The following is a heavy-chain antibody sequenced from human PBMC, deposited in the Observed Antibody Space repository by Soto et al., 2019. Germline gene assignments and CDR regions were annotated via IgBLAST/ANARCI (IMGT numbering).Heavy chain of an antibody. CDR3: ARDRGVAPPVAGNTHYYYMDV. CDR1: GYSFTNYG. J-gene: IGHJ6*03. Sequence: QDQLVQSGAEVKKPGASVTVSCKASGYSFTNYGVTWVRQAPGQGLEGMGWISAFNGNTHYAQNLQGRVTMTTDASTSTAYMELRSLRSDDPAVYYCARDRGVAPPVAGNTHYYYMDVWGKGTTVTVSS. D-gene: IGHD6-19*01. V-gene: IGHV1-18*01. CDR2: ISAFNGNT.